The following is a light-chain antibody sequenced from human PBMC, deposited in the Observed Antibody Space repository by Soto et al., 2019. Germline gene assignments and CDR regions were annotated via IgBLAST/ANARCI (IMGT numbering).Light chain of an antibody. J-gene: IGLJ2*01. V-gene: IGLV2-14*01. Sequence: QSALTQPASVSGSPGQSITISCTGTNSDVGGYDYVSWYQQHPGKAPKLLIHNIRSRPSGVSNRFSGSRSGNTASLTISGLQAEDEGDYYCSSYTSSSTPVVFGGGTQLTVL. CDR2: NIR. CDR1: NSDVGGYDY. CDR3: SSYTSSSTPVV.